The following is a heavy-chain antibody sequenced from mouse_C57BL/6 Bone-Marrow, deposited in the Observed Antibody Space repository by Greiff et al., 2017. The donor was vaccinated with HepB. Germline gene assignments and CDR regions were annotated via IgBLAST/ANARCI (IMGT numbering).Heavy chain of an antibody. J-gene: IGHJ3*01. CDR1: GYTFTDYY. CDR3: ARLHEGFAY. D-gene: IGHD6-1*01. Sequence: VKLMESGAELVRPGASVKLSCKASGYTFTDYYINWVKQRPGQGLEWIARIYPGSGNTYYNEKFKGKATLTAEKSSSTAYMQLSSLTSEDSAVYFCARLHEGFAYWGQGTLVTVSA. V-gene: IGHV1-76*01. CDR2: IYPGSGNT.